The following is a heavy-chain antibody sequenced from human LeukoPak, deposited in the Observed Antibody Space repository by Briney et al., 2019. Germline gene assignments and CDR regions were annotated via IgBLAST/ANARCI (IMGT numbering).Heavy chain of an antibody. V-gene: IGHV4-34*01. CDR2: INHSGST. CDR1: GGSFSGYY. CDR3: ARDRFLEWAAVGAFDI. J-gene: IGHJ3*02. D-gene: IGHD3-3*01. Sequence: SETLSLTCAVYGGSFSGYYWSWIRQPPGKGLEWIGEINHSGSTNYNPSLKSRVTISVDTSKNQFSLKLSSVTAADTAVYYCARDRFLEWAAVGAFDIWGQGTMVTVSS.